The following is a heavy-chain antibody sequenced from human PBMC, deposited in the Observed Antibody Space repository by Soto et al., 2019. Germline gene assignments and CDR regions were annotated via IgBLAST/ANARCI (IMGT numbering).Heavy chain of an antibody. CDR3: TREADRSGYYNRGYLFDY. CDR2: ITPMFGTP. J-gene: IGHJ4*02. D-gene: IGHD3-22*01. CDR1: GDTFSSNA. V-gene: IGHV1-69*01. Sequence: QVQLVQSGAEVKKPGSSVKVSCKASGDTFSSNAISWVRQAPGQGLEWMGGITPMFGTPNYAQKFQGRVTITADESTRTAYMELSSVRSEDTAVYYCTREADRSGYYNRGYLFDYWGQGTLVTVSS.